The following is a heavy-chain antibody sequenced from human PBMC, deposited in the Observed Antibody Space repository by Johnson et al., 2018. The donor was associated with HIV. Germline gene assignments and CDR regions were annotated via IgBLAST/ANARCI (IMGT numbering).Heavy chain of an antibody. V-gene: IGHV3-20*04. J-gene: IGHJ3*01. CDR3: ARHRGVYPTSPGGVGAFDF. D-gene: IGHD1-26*01. CDR1: GFTFSSYG. CDR2: INWNGGST. Sequence: VQLVESGGGVVQPGGSLRLSCAASGFTFSSYGMSWVRQAPGKGLEWVCGINWNGGSTHFPDSLKGRFTISRDNAKHSLFLQMNSLRAEDTALYYCARHRGVYPTSPGGVGAFDFWGPGTMVTVSS.